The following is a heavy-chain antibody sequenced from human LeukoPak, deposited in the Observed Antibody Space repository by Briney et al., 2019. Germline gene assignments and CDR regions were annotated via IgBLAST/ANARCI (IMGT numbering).Heavy chain of an antibody. Sequence: GASVKVSCKASGGTFSSYAISWVRQAPGQGLEWMGGIIPIFGTANYAQKFQGRVTITADESTSTAYMELSSLRSEDTAVYYCARDGGGYNSGSYYYYYMDVWGKGTTVTISS. V-gene: IGHV1-69*01. J-gene: IGHJ6*03. CDR2: IIPIFGTA. CDR1: GGTFSSYA. CDR3: ARDGGGYNSGSYYYYYMDV. D-gene: IGHD5-24*01.